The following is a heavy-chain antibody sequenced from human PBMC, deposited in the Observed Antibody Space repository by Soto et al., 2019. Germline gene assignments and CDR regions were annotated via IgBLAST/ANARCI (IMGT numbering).Heavy chain of an antibody. J-gene: IGHJ4*02. Sequence: EVQLLESGGGLVQPGGSLRLSCAASGFTFSSYAMSWVRQAPGKGLEWVSAISGSGGSTYYADSVKGRFTISRDNSKNPLYLQMNSLRAEDTAVYYCAKAAITMVRGVIIRYYFDYWGQGTLVTVSS. CDR2: ISGSGGST. V-gene: IGHV3-23*01. CDR1: GFTFSSYA. D-gene: IGHD3-10*01. CDR3: AKAAITMVRGVIIRYYFDY.